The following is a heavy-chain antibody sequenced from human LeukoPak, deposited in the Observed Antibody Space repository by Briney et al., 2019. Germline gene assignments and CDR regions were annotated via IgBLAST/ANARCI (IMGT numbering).Heavy chain of an antibody. CDR3: ARAASPNHTAMVTLGV. CDR2: ISSSSSYI. D-gene: IGHD5-18*01. J-gene: IGHJ6*04. V-gene: IGHV3-21*01. Sequence: GGSLRLSCAASGFTFSSYSMNWVRQAAGKGLEWVSSISSSSSYIYYADSVKGRFTISRDKAKNSLYLQMNSLRAEDTAVYYCARAASPNHTAMVTLGVWGKGTTVTVSS. CDR1: GFTFSSYS.